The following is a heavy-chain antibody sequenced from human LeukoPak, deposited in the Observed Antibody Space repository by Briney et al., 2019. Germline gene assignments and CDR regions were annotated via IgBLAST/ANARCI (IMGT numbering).Heavy chain of an antibody. CDR3: AKGLYSSSWYFFDY. Sequence: GGXLRLSCAASGFTFSSYAMSWVRQAPGKGLEWVSGISGSGGSTYYADSVKGGFNISRDNSKKTLYLQMNSLRAEDTAVYYCAKGLYSSSWYFFDYWGQGTLVTVSS. J-gene: IGHJ4*02. D-gene: IGHD6-13*01. CDR2: ISGSGGST. CDR1: GFTFSSYA. V-gene: IGHV3-23*01.